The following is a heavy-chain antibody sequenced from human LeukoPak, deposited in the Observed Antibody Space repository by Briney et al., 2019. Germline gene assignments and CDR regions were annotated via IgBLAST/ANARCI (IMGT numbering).Heavy chain of an antibody. CDR1: GGSFSGYY. J-gene: IGHJ4*02. CDR3: ASGPLLFCSSTSCYPRNDY. Sequence: SETLSLTCAVYGGSFSGYYWSWIRQPPGKGLEWIGEINHSGSTNYNPSLKSRVTISVDTSKNQFSLKLSSVTAADTAVYYCASGPLLFCSSTSCYPRNDYWGQGTLVTVSS. CDR2: INHSGST. D-gene: IGHD2-2*01. V-gene: IGHV4-34*01.